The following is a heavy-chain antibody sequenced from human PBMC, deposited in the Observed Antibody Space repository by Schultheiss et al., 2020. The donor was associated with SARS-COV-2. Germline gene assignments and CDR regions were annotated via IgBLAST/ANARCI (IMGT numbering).Heavy chain of an antibody. CDR2: IYYSGST. V-gene: IGHV4-39*01. D-gene: IGHD6-6*01. CDR1: GGSISSSSYY. Sequence: SETLSLTCTVSGGSISSSSYYWGWIRQPPGKGLEWIGSIYYSGSTYYNPSLKSRVTISVDTSKNQFSLKLSSVTAADTAVYYCARHGSSSGWFDPWGQGTQVTVSS. CDR3: ARHGSSSGWFDP. J-gene: IGHJ5*02.